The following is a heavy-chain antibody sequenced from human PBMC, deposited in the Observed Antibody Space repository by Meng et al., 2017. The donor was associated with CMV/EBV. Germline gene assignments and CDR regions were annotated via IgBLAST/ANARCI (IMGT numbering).Heavy chain of an antibody. V-gene: IGHV3-74*01. CDR1: GFTFSTSW. J-gene: IGHJ3*02. CDR3: ASARGVVRYAFDI. CDR2: IDSDGSVS. D-gene: IGHD2-15*01. Sequence: GESLKISCATSGFTFSTSWMHWVRQAPGKGLVGVARIDSDGSVSTYADSVKGRFTISRANAKNTLYLQMNSLRAEDTAVYYCASARGVVRYAFDIWGQGTVVTVSS.